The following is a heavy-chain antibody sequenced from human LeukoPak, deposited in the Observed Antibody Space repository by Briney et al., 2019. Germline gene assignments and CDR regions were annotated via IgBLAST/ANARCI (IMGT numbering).Heavy chain of an antibody. D-gene: IGHD6-6*01. CDR1: GFTFSSYW. CDR3: ARVSIAARGYYYYYMDV. CDR2: INTDGSST. V-gene: IGHV3-74*01. J-gene: IGHJ6*03. Sequence: GGSLRLSCAASGFTFSSYWMHWVRQAPGKGLVWVSRINTDGSSTSYADSVKGRFTISRDNAKNTLYLQMNSLRAEDTAVYYCARVSIAARGYYYYYMDVWGKGTTVTVSS.